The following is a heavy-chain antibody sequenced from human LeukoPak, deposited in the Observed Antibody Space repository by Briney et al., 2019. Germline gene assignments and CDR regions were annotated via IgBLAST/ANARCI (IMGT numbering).Heavy chain of an antibody. D-gene: IGHD1-26*01. V-gene: IGHV1-18*01. Sequence: ASVKVSCKASGYDFINHGISWVRQAPGQGLEWMGWISAYNGNTNYAQKLQGRVTMTTDTSTSTAYMELRSLRSDDPAVYYCARVEEWELLLAYWGQGTLVTVSS. J-gene: IGHJ4*02. CDR1: GYDFINHG. CDR3: ARVEEWELLLAY. CDR2: ISAYNGNT.